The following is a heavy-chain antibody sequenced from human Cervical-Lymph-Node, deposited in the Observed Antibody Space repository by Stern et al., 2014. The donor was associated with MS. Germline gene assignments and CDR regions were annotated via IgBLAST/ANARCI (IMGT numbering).Heavy chain of an antibody. V-gene: IGHV3-33*01. J-gene: IGHJ4*02. Sequence: VQLEESGGGVVQPGRSLRLACTASGFNFTVFGMHWVRQAPGKGLEWVAVIWHDGSNQYYGDSVRGRFIVSRDKSRNTLYLQMNSLRAEDTAVYYCTRGRSGTWPFDYWGQGSLVTVSS. D-gene: IGHD1-26*01. CDR1: GFNFTVFG. CDR3: TRGRSGTWPFDY. CDR2: IWHDGSNQ.